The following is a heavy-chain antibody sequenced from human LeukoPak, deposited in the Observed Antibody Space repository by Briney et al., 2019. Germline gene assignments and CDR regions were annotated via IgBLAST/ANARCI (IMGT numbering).Heavy chain of an antibody. CDR3: AKGLRGTYPYYFDY. D-gene: IGHD3-10*01. V-gene: IGHV3-23*01. CDR2: ISGGGTST. Sequence: GSLRLSCAASGFTFGNYAMSWVRQAPGRGLEWVSTISGGGTSTYFADSVKGRFTISRDNSKNMLYLQMNSLRAEDTAVFYCAKGLRGTYPYYFDYWGQGTLVTVSS. J-gene: IGHJ4*02. CDR1: GFTFGNYA.